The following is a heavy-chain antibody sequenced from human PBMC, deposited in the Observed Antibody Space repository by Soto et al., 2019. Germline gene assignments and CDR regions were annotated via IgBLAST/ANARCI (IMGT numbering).Heavy chain of an antibody. Sequence: QITLKESGPTLVKPTQTLTLTCTFSGFSLSTSGVGVGWIRQPPGKALEWLAVIYWDDDKRNSPSLKSRLTITKATSKTQVVLTMTYMDPVDTATYCCADWGALRRDAFAIWRQGTMVTVSS. CDR3: ADWGALRRDAFAI. CDR1: GFSLSTSGVG. V-gene: IGHV2-5*02. J-gene: IGHJ3*02. CDR2: IYWDDDK. D-gene: IGHD1-26*01.